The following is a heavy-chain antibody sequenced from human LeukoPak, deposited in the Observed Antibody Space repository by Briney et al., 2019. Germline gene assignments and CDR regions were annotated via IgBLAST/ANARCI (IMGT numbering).Heavy chain of an antibody. V-gene: IGHV3-7*04. J-gene: IGHJ4*02. CDR1: GFTFSSYW. D-gene: IGHD6-13*01. CDR3: ARGTIAAAGYYYFDY. Sequence: GGPLRLSCAASGFTFSSYWMSWVRQAPGKGLEWVANIKQDGSEKYYVDSVKGRFTISRDNAKNSLYLQMNSLRAEDTAVYYCARGTIAAAGYYYFDYWGQGTQVTVSS. CDR2: IKQDGSEK.